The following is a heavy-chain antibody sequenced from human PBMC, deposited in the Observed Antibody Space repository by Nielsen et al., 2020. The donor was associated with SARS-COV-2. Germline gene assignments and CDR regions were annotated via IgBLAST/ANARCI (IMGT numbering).Heavy chain of an antibody. D-gene: IGHD3-10*01. V-gene: IGHV1-46*01. Sequence: ASVKVSCKASGYTFTSYYMHWVRQAPGQGREWMGIINPCGGSTSYAQKFQGRVTMTRDTSTSTVYMELSSLRSEDTAVYYCARDLTMVRGDYYYYGMDVWGQGTTVTVSS. CDR2: INPCGGST. CDR1: GYTFTSYY. J-gene: IGHJ6*02. CDR3: ARDLTMVRGDYYYYGMDV.